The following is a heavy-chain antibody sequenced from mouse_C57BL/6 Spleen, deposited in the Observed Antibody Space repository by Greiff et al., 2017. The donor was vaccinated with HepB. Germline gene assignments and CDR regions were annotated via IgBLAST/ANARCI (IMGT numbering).Heavy chain of an antibody. CDR3: AKRGVPPYAMDY. CDR2: IWGGGST. Sequence: VKVVESGPGLVAPSQSLSITCTVSGFSFTSYGVDWVRQPPGKGLEWLGVIWGGGSTNYNSTLMSRLGIRKDNSKSHVFLKMNRLQTEDTDMYYCAKRGVPPYAMDYWGQGTSVTVSS. CDR1: GFSFTSYG. D-gene: IGHD5-1*01. J-gene: IGHJ4*01. V-gene: IGHV2-9*01.